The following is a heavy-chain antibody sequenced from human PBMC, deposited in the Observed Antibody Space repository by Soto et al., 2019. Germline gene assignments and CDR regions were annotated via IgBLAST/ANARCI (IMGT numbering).Heavy chain of an antibody. D-gene: IGHD2-15*01. CDR3: ARDDQSCHYGTCSWHFNY. CDR1: GGSISANY. J-gene: IGHJ4*02. V-gene: IGHV4-59*01. CDR2: VYYSGST. Sequence: PSETLSLTCTVSGGSISANYWSWIRQSPGNGLEWIGYVYYSGSTVYNPSLKSRVSISADPSKNQFSLRLSSVTAADTAVYYCARDDQSCHYGTCSWHFNYWGQGARVTVSS.